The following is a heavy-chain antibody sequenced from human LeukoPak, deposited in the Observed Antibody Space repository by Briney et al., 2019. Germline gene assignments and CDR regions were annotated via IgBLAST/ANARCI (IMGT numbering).Heavy chain of an antibody. Sequence: QTGGSLRLSCAASGFTFSSYAMSWVRQAPGKGLEWVSTISGSGGSTYYADSVKGRFTISRDNSKNTLYLQMNSLRAEDTAVYYCARDQDGGKYYYESSGYSHWGQGILVTVSS. D-gene: IGHD3-22*01. J-gene: IGHJ4*02. CDR2: ISGSGGST. CDR3: ARDQDGGKYYYESSGYSH. V-gene: IGHV3-23*01. CDR1: GFTFSSYA.